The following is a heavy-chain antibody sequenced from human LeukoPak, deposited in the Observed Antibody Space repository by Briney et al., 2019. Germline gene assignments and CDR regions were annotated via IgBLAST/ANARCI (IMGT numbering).Heavy chain of an antibody. CDR1: GFTFDDYA. Sequence: GGSLRLSCAASGFTFDDYAMHWFRQAPGKGLEWVSLISWDGGSTYYADSVKGRFTISRDNSKNSLYLQMNSLRAEETALYYCAKDHSYGSGSYVDYWGQGTLVTVSS. CDR3: AKDHSYGSGSYVDY. CDR2: ISWDGGST. J-gene: IGHJ4*02. V-gene: IGHV3-43D*03. D-gene: IGHD3-10*01.